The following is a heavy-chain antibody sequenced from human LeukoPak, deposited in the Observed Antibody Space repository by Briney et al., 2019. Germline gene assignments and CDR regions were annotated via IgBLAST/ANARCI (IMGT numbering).Heavy chain of an antibody. D-gene: IGHD5-18*01. V-gene: IGHV1-2*02. CDR3: ARVDVGWIQLWSYFDY. J-gene: IGHJ4*02. Sequence: ASVKVSCKASGYTFTGYYMRWVRQAPGQGLEWMGWINPNSGGTNYAQKFQGRVTMTRDTSISTAYMELSRPRSDDTAVYYCARVDVGWIQLWSYFDYWGQGTLVTVSS. CDR1: GYTFTGYY. CDR2: INPNSGGT.